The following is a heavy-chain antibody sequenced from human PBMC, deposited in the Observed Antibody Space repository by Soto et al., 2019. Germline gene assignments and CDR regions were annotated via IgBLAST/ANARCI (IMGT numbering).Heavy chain of an antibody. Sequence: QVQLQQWGAGLLKPSETLSLNCAVNGGSLSGYYWSWIRKPPGKGLEWIGEIKDGGSTNYSPSLRGRAPISSDTSNIQFSLRLNSVTAADTGVYYCARGQEGVVATHWDQGALVTVSS. J-gene: IGHJ4*02. CDR1: GGSLSGYY. D-gene: IGHD5-12*01. CDR2: IKDGGST. V-gene: IGHV4-34*01. CDR3: ARGQEGVVATH.